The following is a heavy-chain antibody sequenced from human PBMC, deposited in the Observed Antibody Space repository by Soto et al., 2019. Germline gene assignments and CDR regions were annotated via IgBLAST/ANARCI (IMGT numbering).Heavy chain of an antibody. Sequence: TLSLTCAVYGGSFSGYYWSWIRQPPGKGLEWIGEINHSGSTNYNPSLKSRVTISVDTSKNQFSLKLSSVTAADTAVYYCARGNSHSIVVVVAAPYYFDYWGQGTLVTVSS. D-gene: IGHD2-15*01. CDR1: GGSFSGYY. CDR2: INHSGST. V-gene: IGHV4-34*01. CDR3: ARGNSHSIVVVVAAPYYFDY. J-gene: IGHJ4*02.